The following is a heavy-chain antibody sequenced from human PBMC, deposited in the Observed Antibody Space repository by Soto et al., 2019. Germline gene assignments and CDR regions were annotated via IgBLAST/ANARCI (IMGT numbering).Heavy chain of an antibody. Sequence: QVQLVQSGAEVKKPGSSVKVSCKTSGGTFSSYAINWVRQAPGQGLEWMGGIIPIFGTANYAQKFQGRITITAXXSXNXXHMELRSLRSDDTAVYYCASSPPPTVTMYSRFFDLWGRGTLVTVSS. D-gene: IGHD4-17*01. J-gene: IGHJ2*01. CDR3: ASSPPPTVTMYSRFFDL. CDR2: IIPIFGTA. V-gene: IGHV1-69*14. CDR1: GGTFSSYA.